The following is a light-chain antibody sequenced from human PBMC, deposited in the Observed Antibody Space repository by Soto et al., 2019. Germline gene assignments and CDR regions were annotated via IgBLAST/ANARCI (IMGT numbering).Light chain of an antibody. J-gene: IGKJ1*01. CDR1: QGISNY. CDR3: QKYNTAPWT. V-gene: IGKV1-27*01. Sequence: DIQMTQSPSSLSASVGDRVTITCRASQGISNYLAWYQQKPGKVPKFLIYNESTLQSGVPSRLSGSGSGTDVTLTISSLQPEDVATYYCQKYNTAPWTFGQGTKVEIK. CDR2: NES.